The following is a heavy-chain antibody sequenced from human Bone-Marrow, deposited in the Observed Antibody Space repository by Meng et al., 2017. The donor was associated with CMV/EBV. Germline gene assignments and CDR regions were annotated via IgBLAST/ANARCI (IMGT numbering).Heavy chain of an antibody. CDR2: IRHDGSNK. J-gene: IGHJ4*02. Sequence: GGSLRLSCAASGFTFSTFGMSWVRQAPGKGLEWVAFIRHDGSNKYYADSVKGRFTISRDTSKNTLSLQMNSLRVEDTAIYYCAKDRAAGGYYDSSGYSDYWGQGTLVTVSS. V-gene: IGHV3-30*02. CDR1: GFTFSTFG. D-gene: IGHD3-22*01. CDR3: AKDRAAGGYYDSSGYSDY.